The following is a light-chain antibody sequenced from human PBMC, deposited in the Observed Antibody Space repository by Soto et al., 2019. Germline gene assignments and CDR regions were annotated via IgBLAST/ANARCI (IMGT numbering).Light chain of an antibody. CDR1: QRTSSRN. CDR2: NTS. CDR3: QQYSALPCT. Sequence: EIVLTQSPGTLSLSPRETATLSCRASQRTSSRNLAWYQQKPGQAPRLLIYNTSSRATGIPDRFSGSGSVTEFTLTIQGLEPGDCAVYYCQQYSALPCTFGQGNKLEVK. V-gene: IGKV3-20*01. J-gene: IGKJ2*02.